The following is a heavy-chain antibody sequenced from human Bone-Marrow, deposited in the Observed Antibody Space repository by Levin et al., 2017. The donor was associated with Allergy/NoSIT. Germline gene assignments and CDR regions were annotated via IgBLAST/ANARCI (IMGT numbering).Heavy chain of an antibody. CDR3: ARGNWHSDS. Sequence: ASVKVSCKASGYTFNSYEINWVRQATGQGLEWMGWMNPNSGKSGHAPKFQGRVTMTRNTSTSTVYMDLSSLRPEDTAVYYCARGNWHSDSWGQGTLVTVSS. D-gene: IGHD1-1*01. CDR2: MNPNSGKS. CDR1: GYTFNSYE. J-gene: IGHJ4*02. V-gene: IGHV1-8*01.